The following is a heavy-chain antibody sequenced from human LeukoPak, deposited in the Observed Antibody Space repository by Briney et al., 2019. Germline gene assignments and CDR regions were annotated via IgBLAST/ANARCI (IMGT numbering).Heavy chain of an antibody. CDR1: GGSISSNY. D-gene: IGHD4-23*01. V-gene: IGHV4-59*08. Sequence: SETLSLICIVSGGSISSNYWRWFGQPTGEGPEWIGYLYFRCITYCEPTLKSRVIMSVDPFKAQSSLKLCSVTAAYTAVYYCARHTGYGGNARWFDPGGQGTLVTVSA. CDR3: ARHTGYGGNARWFDP. J-gene: IGHJ5*02. CDR2: LYFRCIT.